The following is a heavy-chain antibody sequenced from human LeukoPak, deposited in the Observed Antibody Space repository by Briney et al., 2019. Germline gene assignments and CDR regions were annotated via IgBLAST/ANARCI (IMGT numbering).Heavy chain of an antibody. CDR2: INPSGGST. D-gene: IGHD3-3*01. J-gene: IGHJ4*02. Sequence: ASVKVSCKASGYTFTSYYMHWVRQAPGQGLEWMGIINPSGGSTSYAQKFQGRVTMTRDTSTSTVYMELSSLRSEDTAVYYCARDSNTIFGVVRGEVTGYFDYWGQGTLVTVSS. CDR3: ARDSNTIFGVVRGEVTGYFDY. V-gene: IGHV1-46*01. CDR1: GYTFTSYY.